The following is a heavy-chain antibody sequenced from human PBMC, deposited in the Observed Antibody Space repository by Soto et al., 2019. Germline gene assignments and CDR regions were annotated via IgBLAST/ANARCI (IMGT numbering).Heavy chain of an antibody. V-gene: IGHV4-59*01. CDR2: IHYSGST. D-gene: IGHD1-20*01. CDR1: GGSINSSY. Sequence: PSETLSLTCTVSGGSINSSYWSWIRQPPGKGLEYIGYIHYSGSTNYNPSLKGRVTISVDTSKNQFSLKLSSVTAADTAVYYCARHGGKLGITGTMGNFDYWGQGSLVTVSS. CDR3: ARHGGKLGITGTMGNFDY. J-gene: IGHJ4*02.